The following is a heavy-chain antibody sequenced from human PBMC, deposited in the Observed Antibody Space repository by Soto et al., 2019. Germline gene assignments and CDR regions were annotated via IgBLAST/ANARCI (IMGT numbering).Heavy chain of an antibody. CDR3: AKGYSYGYGDY. CDR1: GYTFSTYG. J-gene: IGHJ4*02. CDR2: IGGFNGKT. Sequence: ASVKVSCKASGYTFSTYGISWVRQAPGQGLEWMGWIGGFNGKTNYAQKFQGRVTLTTGTSTSTAFLELRSLRSADTAVYYCAKGYSYGYGDYWGLGTLVTVSS. D-gene: IGHD5-18*01. V-gene: IGHV1-18*01.